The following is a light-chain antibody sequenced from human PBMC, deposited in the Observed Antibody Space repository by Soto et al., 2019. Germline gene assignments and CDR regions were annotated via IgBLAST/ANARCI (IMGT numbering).Light chain of an antibody. J-gene: IGLJ2*01. CDR3: QSYDSSLSXSV. Sequence: QSVLTQPPSVSGAPGQRVTISCTGSSSNIGAGYDVQWYQQLPGTAPKLLINDNSNRPSGVPDRFSGSKSGTSASLAITGLQAEDEADYYCQSYDSSLSXSVFGGGTXLTXL. CDR2: DNS. V-gene: IGLV1-40*01. CDR1: SSNIGAGYD.